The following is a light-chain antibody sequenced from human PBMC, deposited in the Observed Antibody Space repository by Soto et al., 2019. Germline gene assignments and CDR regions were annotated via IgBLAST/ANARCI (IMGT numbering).Light chain of an antibody. V-gene: IGLV2-14*01. CDR1: SSDVGTYNY. J-gene: IGLJ2*01. CDR3: SSYTSSISVI. Sequence: QSALTQPASVSGSPGQSITISCTGTSSDVGTYNYVSWYQQHPGEAPKLMIYEVSNRPSGVSNRFSGSKSGNTASLTISGLQADDEANYYCSSYTSSISVIFGGGTKLTVL. CDR2: EVS.